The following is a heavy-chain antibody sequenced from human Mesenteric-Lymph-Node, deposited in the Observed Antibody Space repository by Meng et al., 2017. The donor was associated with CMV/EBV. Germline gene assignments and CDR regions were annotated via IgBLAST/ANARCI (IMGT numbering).Heavy chain of an antibody. CDR2: ISIYTGKT. D-gene: IGHD6-13*01. J-gene: IGHJ4*02. V-gene: IGHV1-18*01. Sequence: GDTFRHYGISWVRKAHGQGLEWMGWISIYTGKTSYAQNLQGRVTMTTDTSTSTAYMELSSLQSEDTAIYYCARDLIGGGSSSISSLGYWGQGTLVTVSS. CDR3: ARDLIGGGSSSISSLGY. CDR1: GDTFRHYG.